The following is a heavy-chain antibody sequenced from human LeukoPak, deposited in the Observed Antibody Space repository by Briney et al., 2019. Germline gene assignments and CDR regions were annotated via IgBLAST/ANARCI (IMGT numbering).Heavy chain of an antibody. CDR1: GGSFSGYY. V-gene: IGHV4-34*01. J-gene: IGHJ6*03. CDR3: ARERRGDGYNYRSSYYYYYSMDV. Sequence: PSETLSLTCAVYGGSFSGYYWSWLRQPPGRGLEWIGEINHSGSTNYNPSLKSRVTISVDTSKNQFSLNLSSVTAAATAVYYCARERRGDGYNYRSSYYYYYSMDVWGKGTTVTVSS. CDR2: INHSGST. D-gene: IGHD5-24*01.